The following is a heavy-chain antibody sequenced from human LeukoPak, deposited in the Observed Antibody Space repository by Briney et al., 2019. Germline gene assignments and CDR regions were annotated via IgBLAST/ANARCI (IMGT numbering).Heavy chain of an antibody. CDR2: ISHSGST. CDR3: ASRWALTGEPC. Sequence: SETLSLTCAVSGDSISSNNWWSWVRQPPGKGLEWIGEISHSGSTNYNPSLKSRVTISMDKSNNQFSLKLTSVTAADTAVYYCASRWALTGEPCWGQGTLVTVSS. J-gene: IGHJ4*02. CDR1: GDSISSNNW. V-gene: IGHV4-4*02. D-gene: IGHD1-20*01.